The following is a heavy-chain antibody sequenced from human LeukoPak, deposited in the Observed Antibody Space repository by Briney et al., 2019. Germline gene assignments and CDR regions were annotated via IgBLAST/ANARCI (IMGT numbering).Heavy chain of an antibody. CDR2: ISGSSSYI. V-gene: IGHV3-21*01. D-gene: IGHD6-19*01. CDR3: ARIAVAGPGGY. Sequence: GGSLRLSCAASGFTFSGYSMNWVRQAPGKGLEWVSSISGSSSYIYYADSVKGRFTISRDNAKNSLYLQMNSLRAEDTAVYYCARIAVAGPGGYWGQGTLVTVSS. J-gene: IGHJ4*02. CDR1: GFTFSGYS.